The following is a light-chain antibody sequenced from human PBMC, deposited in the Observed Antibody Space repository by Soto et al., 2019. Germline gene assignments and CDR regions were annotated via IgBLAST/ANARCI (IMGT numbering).Light chain of an antibody. V-gene: IGLV2-14*01. Sequence: QSVLTQPASVSGSPGQSITISCTGTNSDVGAYNYVSWYQQHPGKVPKLMIYEVHNRPSGVSNRFSGSKSGNTASLTISGLQAEDEADYYCSSYTTSSTVVFGGGTQLTVL. CDR1: NSDVGAYNY. CDR3: SSYTTSSTVV. CDR2: EVH. J-gene: IGLJ3*02.